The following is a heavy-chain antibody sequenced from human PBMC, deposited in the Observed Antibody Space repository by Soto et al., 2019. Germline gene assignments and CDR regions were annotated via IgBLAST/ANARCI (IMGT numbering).Heavy chain of an antibody. V-gene: IGHV3-23*01. CDR2: IADSGGRT. CDR3: SKAYTSAARLPLH. CDR1: EFTFSSYA. Sequence: HPGGSLRLSCAASEFTFSSYAMTWVRQAPGKGLEWVSSIADSGGRTYYADSVKGRFTISRDNSKNTLYLQMNSLRADDTAVYYCSKAYTSAARLPLHWVQGTLVTVSS. J-gene: IGHJ1*01. D-gene: IGHD6-6*01.